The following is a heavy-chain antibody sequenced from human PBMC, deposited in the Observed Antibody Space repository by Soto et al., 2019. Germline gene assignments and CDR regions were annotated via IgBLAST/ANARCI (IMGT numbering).Heavy chain of an antibody. D-gene: IGHD3-3*02. CDR2: MNPASGNT. J-gene: IGHJ4*02. Sequence: QVQLVQSGAEVKKPGDSVKVSCKASGDTFNTNDFNSVRQATGQGLEWMGWMNPASGNTGFAQKFQGRVSLTMDTSTSIAYMELSSLTSEDTAMYYCTRGISDSWGQGTLVTVSS. CDR3: TRGISDS. CDR1: GDTFNTND. V-gene: IGHV1-8*01.